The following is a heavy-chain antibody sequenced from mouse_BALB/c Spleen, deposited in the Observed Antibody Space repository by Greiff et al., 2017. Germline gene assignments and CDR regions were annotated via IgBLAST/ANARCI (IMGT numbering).Heavy chain of an antibody. CDR2: IRLKSNNYAT. CDR1: GFTFSNYW. CDR3: TRPKYGNYYYAMDY. J-gene: IGHJ4*01. Sequence: EVKLMESGGGLVQPGGSMKLSCVASGFTFSNYWMNWVRQSPEKGLEWVAEIRLKSNNYATHYAESVKGRFTISRDDSKSSVYLQMNNLRAEDTGIYYCTRPKYGNYYYAMDYWGQGTSVTVSS. D-gene: IGHD2-10*02. V-gene: IGHV6-6*02.